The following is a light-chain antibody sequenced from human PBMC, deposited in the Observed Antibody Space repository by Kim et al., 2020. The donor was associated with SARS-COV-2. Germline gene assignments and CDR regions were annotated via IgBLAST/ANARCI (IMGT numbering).Light chain of an antibody. J-gene: IGLJ1*01. Sequence: QSALTQPPSASGSPGQSVTISCTGTSSDVGGYNYVSWYQQHPGKAPKLMIYDVSKRPSGVSNLFSGSKSGNTASLTISGLQAEDEADYYCSSYTSSSTYVFGTGTKVTVL. V-gene: IGLV2-14*01. CDR1: SSDVGGYNY. CDR2: DVS. CDR3: SSYTSSSTYV.